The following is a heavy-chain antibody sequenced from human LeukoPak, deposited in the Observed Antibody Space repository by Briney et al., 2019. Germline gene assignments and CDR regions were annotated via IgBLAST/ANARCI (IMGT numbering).Heavy chain of an antibody. CDR1: GASIRNKF. CDR3: ARDTSGYYGRYEH. Sequence: SETLSLTCDVSGASIRNKFWSWLRHPPGKALEWIGYISYTGTTNYNPSLQSRVTISVDTSKDQLSLKLTSMTAADTAVYYCARDTSGYYGRYEHWGQGTLVTVSS. J-gene: IGHJ4*02. CDR2: ISYTGTT. D-gene: IGHD3-3*01. V-gene: IGHV4-59*01.